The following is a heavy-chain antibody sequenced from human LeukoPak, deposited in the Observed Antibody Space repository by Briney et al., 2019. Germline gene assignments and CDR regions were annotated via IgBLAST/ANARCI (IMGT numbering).Heavy chain of an antibody. J-gene: IGHJ6*02. CDR2: INAGNGNT. Sequence: ASVKVSCKASGYTFTSYAMHWVRQAPGQRLEWMGWINAGNGNTKYSQKFQGRVTITRDTSASTAYMELSSLRSEDTAVYYCARDRVVAATSPYYYGMDVWGQGTTVTVSS. CDR1: GYTFTSYA. D-gene: IGHD2-15*01. V-gene: IGHV1-3*01. CDR3: ARDRVVAATSPYYYGMDV.